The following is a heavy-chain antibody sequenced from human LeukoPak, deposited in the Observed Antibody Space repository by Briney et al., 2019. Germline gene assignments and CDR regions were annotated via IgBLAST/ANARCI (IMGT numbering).Heavy chain of an antibody. Sequence: SETLSLTCAVYGGSITGYYWSWIRQPPGKGLEWVGEIHYTGATSYNPSLKSRATISIDTSKNQVSLKLSSVTAADTAVYYCARGNILSGYCFDFWGQGALATVSS. CDR3: ARGNILSGYCFDF. V-gene: IGHV4-34*01. CDR1: GGSITGYY. D-gene: IGHD3-9*01. CDR2: IHYTGAT. J-gene: IGHJ4*02.